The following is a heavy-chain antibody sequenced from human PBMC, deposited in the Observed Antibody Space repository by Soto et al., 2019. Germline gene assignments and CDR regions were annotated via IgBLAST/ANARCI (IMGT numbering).Heavy chain of an antibody. CDR1: GVTFSSDW. J-gene: IGHJ6*02. Sequence: GPLSLSGAASGVTFSSDWMSWVRQAPGKGLEWVGRIKSKTDGGTTDYAAPVKGRFTISRDDSKNTLYLQMTSLKTEYTAVYYSTTDHVVRGVINLDYGMDVWGQGTTVTVSS. CDR3: TTDHVVRGVINLDYGMDV. D-gene: IGHD3-10*01. CDR2: IKSKTDGGTT. V-gene: IGHV3-15*01.